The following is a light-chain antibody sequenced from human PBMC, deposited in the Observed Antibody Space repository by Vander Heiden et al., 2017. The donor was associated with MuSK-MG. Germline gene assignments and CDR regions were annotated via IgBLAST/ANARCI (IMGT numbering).Light chain of an antibody. J-gene: IGLJ3*02. CDR3: SSWDDSLRGGV. CDR1: RSNIGSNY. CDR2: RTN. V-gene: IGLV1-47*01. Sequence: QSVLTQPPSASGTPGQTVTISCSGSRSNIGSNYVYWYQQLPGAAPKLLIYRTNQRPSGVPARFSASRSGTSASLAISGLGAEDEADYYCSSWDDSLRGGVFGGGTKLTVL.